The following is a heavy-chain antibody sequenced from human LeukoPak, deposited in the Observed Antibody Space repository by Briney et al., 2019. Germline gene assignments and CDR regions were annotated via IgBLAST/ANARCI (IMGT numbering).Heavy chain of an antibody. Sequence: ASVKVSCKASGYTFTSYAMHWVRQAPGQRLEWMGWINAGNGNTKYSQKFQGGVTITRDTSASTAYMELSSLRSEDTAVYYCARGALRALYCSSTSCPDWFDPWGQGTLVTVSS. CDR1: GYTFTSYA. D-gene: IGHD2-2*01. CDR3: ARGALRALYCSSTSCPDWFDP. J-gene: IGHJ5*02. V-gene: IGHV1-3*01. CDR2: INAGNGNT.